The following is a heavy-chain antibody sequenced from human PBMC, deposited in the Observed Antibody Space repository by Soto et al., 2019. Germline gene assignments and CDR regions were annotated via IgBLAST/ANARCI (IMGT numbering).Heavy chain of an antibody. CDR3: KTSVTTHDY. V-gene: IGHV3-7*01. CDR1: GFTLSSYW. Sequence: EVQLVESGGGLVQPGGSLRLSCAASGFTLSSYWMNWVRLAPGKGLEWVANIKHDGSQTNYVDSVKGRFTISRDNAKNSLYLQMSSRRDADTAVYYCKTSVTTHDYGGQGTPVTVSS. CDR2: IKHDGSQT. D-gene: IGHD4-17*01. J-gene: IGHJ4*02.